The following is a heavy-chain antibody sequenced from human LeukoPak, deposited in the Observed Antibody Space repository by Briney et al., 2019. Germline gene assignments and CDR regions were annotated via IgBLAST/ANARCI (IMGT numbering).Heavy chain of an antibody. V-gene: IGHV3-74*01. CDR2: INSDGSST. J-gene: IGHJ4*02. CDR1: GFTFSTYW. CDR3: ARGGALCCSGGSCRDSDY. Sequence: PGGSLRLSCAASGFTFSTYWMHRVRQAPGKGLVWVSRINSDGSSTSYADSVKGRFTISRDNAKNTLYLQMNSLRTEDAAVYYCARGGALCCSGGSCRDSDYWGQGTLVTVSS. D-gene: IGHD2-15*01.